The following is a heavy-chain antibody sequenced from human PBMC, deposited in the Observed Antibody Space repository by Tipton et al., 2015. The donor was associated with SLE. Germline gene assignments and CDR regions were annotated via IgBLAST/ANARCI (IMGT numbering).Heavy chain of an antibody. CDR3: VTLGT. Sequence: SLRLSCSASGFTFSSYAIHWVRQAPGKGLEYVSVISSNGGSTYYADSVKGRFTISRDNSKNTLYLQMSSLRAEDTAVYYCVTLGTWGQGTLVTVSS. CDR1: GFTFSSYA. V-gene: IGHV3-64D*06. CDR2: ISSNGGST. D-gene: IGHD1-1*01. J-gene: IGHJ4*02.